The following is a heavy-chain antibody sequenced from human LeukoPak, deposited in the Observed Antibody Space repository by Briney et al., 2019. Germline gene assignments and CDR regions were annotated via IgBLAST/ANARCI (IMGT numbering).Heavy chain of an antibody. J-gene: IGHJ4*02. CDR3: ARDLRGQWLVMFDY. V-gene: IGHV1-69*04. D-gene: IGHD6-19*01. CDR2: IIPILGIA. CDR1: GYTFTSYD. Sequence: GASVKVSCKASGYTFTSYDISWVRQAPGQGLEWMGRIIPILGIANYAQKFQGRVTITADKSTSTAYMELSSLRSEDTAVYYCARDLRGQWLVMFDYWGQGTLVTVSS.